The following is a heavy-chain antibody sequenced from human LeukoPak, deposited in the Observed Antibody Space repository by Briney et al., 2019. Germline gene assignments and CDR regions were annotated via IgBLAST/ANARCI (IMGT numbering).Heavy chain of an antibody. CDR1: GFTFSSYA. J-gene: IGHJ5*02. CDR2: ISYDGSNK. CDR3: ARGAFTITIFGVVTEGGNWFDP. Sequence: SGGSLRLSCAASGFTFSSYAMHWVRQAPGKGLEWVAVISYDGSNKYYADSVKGRFTISRDNSKNTLYLQMNSLRAEDTAVYYCARGAFTITIFGVVTEGGNWFDPWGQGTLVTVSS. V-gene: IGHV3-30-3*01. D-gene: IGHD3-3*01.